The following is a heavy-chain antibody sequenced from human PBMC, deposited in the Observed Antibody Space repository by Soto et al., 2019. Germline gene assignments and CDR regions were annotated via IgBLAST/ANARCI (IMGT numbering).Heavy chain of an antibody. V-gene: IGHV1-69*12. Sequence: QVQLVQSGAEVKKPGSSVKVSCKASGGTFSSYAISWVRQAPGQGLEWMGGIIPIFGTANYAQMFRGRVTVTADESTSTADMELSSLRSEDTAVYYCARGLDSGSYYPFAYWGQGTLVTVSS. CDR2: IIPIFGTA. CDR1: GGTFSSYA. CDR3: ARGLDSGSYYPFAY. J-gene: IGHJ4*02. D-gene: IGHD1-26*01.